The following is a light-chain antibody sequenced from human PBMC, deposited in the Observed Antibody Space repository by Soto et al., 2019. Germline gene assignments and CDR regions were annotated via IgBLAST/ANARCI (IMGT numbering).Light chain of an antibody. Sequence: QSVLTQPASVSGSPGQSITISCTGTSSDVGGYNYVSWYQQHPGKAPKLIIYEVGYRPSGVSSRFSGSKSSNTPSLTISGLQAEDEDDYYCNSFTRNTWRPFVFGTGTKVTVL. CDR3: NSFTRNTWRPFV. CDR1: SSDVGGYNY. V-gene: IGLV2-14*01. CDR2: EVG. J-gene: IGLJ1*01.